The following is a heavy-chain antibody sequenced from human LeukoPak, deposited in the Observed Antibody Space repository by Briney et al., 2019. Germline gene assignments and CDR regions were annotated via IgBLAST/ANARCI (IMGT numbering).Heavy chain of an antibody. V-gene: IGHV4-34*01. J-gene: IGHJ6*03. CDR2: INHSGST. Sequence: SETLSLTCAVYGGSFSGYYWSWIRQPPGKGLEWNGEINHSGSTNYNPTLKSRVTISVDTSKNQFSLKLSSVTAADTAVYYCARRRWLGPYYMDVWGKGTTVTVSS. CDR3: ARRRWLGPYYMDV. D-gene: IGHD3-10*01. CDR1: GGSFSGYY.